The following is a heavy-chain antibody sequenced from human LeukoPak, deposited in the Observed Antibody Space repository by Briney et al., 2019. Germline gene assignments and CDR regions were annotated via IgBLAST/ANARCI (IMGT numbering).Heavy chain of an antibody. D-gene: IGHD2-2*02. CDR3: ARGRRIVVVPAAITRPGYFDY. CDR1: GGSFGGYY. Sequence: SETLSLTCAVYGGSFGGYYWSWIRQPPGKGLEWIGEINHSGSTNYNPSLKSRVTISVDTSKNQFSLKLSSVTAADTAVYYCARGRRIVVVPAAITRPGYFDYWGQGTLVTVSS. CDR2: INHSGST. J-gene: IGHJ4*02. V-gene: IGHV4-34*01.